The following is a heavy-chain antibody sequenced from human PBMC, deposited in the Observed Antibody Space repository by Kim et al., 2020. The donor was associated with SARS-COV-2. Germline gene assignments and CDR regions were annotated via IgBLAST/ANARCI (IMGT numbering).Heavy chain of an antibody. V-gene: IGHV1-58*01. D-gene: IGHD3-22*01. J-gene: IGHJ4*02. CDR3: AAEGYSSGYYYGGY. Sequence: AQKFQERVTITRDMSTSTAYMELSSLRSEDTAVYYCAAEGYSSGYYYGGYWGQGTLVTVSS.